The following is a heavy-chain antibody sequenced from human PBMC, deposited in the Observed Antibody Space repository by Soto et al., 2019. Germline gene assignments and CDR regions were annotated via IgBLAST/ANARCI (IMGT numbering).Heavy chain of an antibody. D-gene: IGHD5-12*01. CDR2: ISGSGGST. CDR3: AKDVGGYDWGNWFDP. J-gene: IGHJ5*02. CDR1: GFTFSSYA. Sequence: GGSLRLSCAASGFTFSSYAMSWVRQAPGKGLEWVSAISGSGGSTYYADSVKGRFTISRDNSKNTLYLQMNSLRAEDTAVYYCAKDVGGYDWGNWFDPWGQGTLVTSPQ. V-gene: IGHV3-23*01.